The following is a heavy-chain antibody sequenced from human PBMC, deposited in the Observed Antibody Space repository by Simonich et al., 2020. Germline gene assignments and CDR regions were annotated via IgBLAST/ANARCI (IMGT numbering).Heavy chain of an antibody. V-gene: IGHV3-23*01. Sequence: GVGLVQPGGSLRLSCAASGFTFSSYAMSWVRQATGKGLGLVSAISGSGGSTYYADSVKGRFTISRDNSKTTLDLQMNSLRAEDTAVYYCAKDLGERITMIVVVIDAFDIWGQGTMVTVSS. CDR3: AKDLGERITMIVVVIDAFDI. J-gene: IGHJ3*02. CDR1: GFTFSSYA. CDR2: ISGSGGST. D-gene: IGHD3-22*01.